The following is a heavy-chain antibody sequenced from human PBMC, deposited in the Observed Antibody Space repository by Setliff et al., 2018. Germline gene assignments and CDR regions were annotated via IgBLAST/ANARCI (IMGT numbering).Heavy chain of an antibody. CDR2: IYTSGST. V-gene: IGHV4-4*07. CDR3: ARSFSRREKFLLDY. Sequence: ETLSLTCTVSGGSISSYYWSWIRQPAGKGLEWIGRIYTSGSTNYNPSLKSRVTISMDTSKNQFSLKVSSVTAADTAVYYCARSFSRREKFLLDYWGQGALVTVSS. CDR1: GGSISSYY. J-gene: IGHJ4*02.